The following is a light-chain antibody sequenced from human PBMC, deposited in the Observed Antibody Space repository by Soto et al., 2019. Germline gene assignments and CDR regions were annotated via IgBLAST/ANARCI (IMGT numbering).Light chain of an antibody. CDR2: EGN. Sequence: QSVLTQPASMSGSPGQSITISCTGTISDIGSHNLVSWYQQHPGKAPKVIIYEGNKRPSGVSSRFSGSKSGNTASLTISGLQAEDEADYYCSSYTTNITPVVFGGGTQLTVL. CDR1: ISDIGSHNL. V-gene: IGLV2-14*02. J-gene: IGLJ2*01. CDR3: SSYTTNITPVV.